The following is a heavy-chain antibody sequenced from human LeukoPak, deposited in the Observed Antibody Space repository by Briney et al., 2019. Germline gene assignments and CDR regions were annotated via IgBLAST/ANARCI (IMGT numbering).Heavy chain of an antibody. CDR2: YDPEDGET. V-gene: IGHV1-24*01. Sequence: EASVEVSCKVSGYTLTELSIHWVRQAPGKGLEWMGGYDPEDGETIYAQKFQGRVTMTRDTSTSTVYMELSSLRSDDTAVYYCARTAARRFDYWGQGTLVTVSS. D-gene: IGHD6-6*01. J-gene: IGHJ4*02. CDR3: ARTAARRFDY. CDR1: GYTLTELS.